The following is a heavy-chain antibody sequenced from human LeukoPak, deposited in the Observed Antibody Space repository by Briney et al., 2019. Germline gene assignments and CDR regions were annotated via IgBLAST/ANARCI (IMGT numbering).Heavy chain of an antibody. CDR3: ARKVGFFSTLDYGMDV. CDR1: GFTFNTFSSYG. Sequence: GGSLRLSCAASGFTFNTFSSYGIHWVRQPPGKGLEWVAFISSDGSNKYYTDSVKGRFTISRENAKNSLYLQMNSLRAEDTAVYYCARKVGFFSTLDYGMDVWGQGTTVTVSS. V-gene: IGHV3-30*03. CDR2: ISSDGSNK. J-gene: IGHJ6*02. D-gene: IGHD3/OR15-3a*01.